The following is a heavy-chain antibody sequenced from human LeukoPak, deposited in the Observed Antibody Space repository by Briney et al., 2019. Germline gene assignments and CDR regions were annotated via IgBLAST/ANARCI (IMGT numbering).Heavy chain of an antibody. J-gene: IGHJ6*02. CDR3: ARDPLYRDMDV. V-gene: IGHV4-59*01. CDR1: GGSISIYH. CDR2: VYYRGIT. D-gene: IGHD5-12*01. Sequence: SETLSLTCTVSGGSISIYHWSWIRQPPGEGLEWIGNVYYRGITNYNPSLKSRVPISLDTSKNQFSLKLSSVTAADTAVYFCARDPLYRDMDVWGHGTTVTVSS.